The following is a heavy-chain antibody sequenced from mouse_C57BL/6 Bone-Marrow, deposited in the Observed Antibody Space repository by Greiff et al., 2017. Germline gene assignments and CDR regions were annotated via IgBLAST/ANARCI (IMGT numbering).Heavy chain of an antibody. D-gene: IGHD1-1*01. J-gene: IGHJ3*01. Sequence: VQLQQPGAELVRPGTSVKLSCKASGYTFTSYWMHWVKQRPGQGLEWIGVIDPSESYTNYNQKFKGKATLTVDTSSSTAYMQLSSLTSEDSAVYYCARAGVYYGSSLAWFAYWGQGTLVTVSA. CDR3: ARAGVYYGSSLAWFAY. CDR1: GYTFTSYW. V-gene: IGHV1-59*01. CDR2: IDPSESYT.